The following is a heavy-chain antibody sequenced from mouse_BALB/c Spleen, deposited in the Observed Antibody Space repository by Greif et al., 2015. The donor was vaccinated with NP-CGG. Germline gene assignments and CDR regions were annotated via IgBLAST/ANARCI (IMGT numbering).Heavy chain of an antibody. V-gene: IGHV3-1*02. CDR2: IQYSGNT. Sequence: VQLKESGPDLVKPSQSLSLTCTVTGYSITSGYSWHWIRQFPGNKLEWMGYIQYSGNTNYNPSLKSRISITRGTSKTQFFLQLNSVATEDTATYYCARRGDMSDGRFASWGQGTLVTVSS. J-gene: IGHJ3*01. CDR1: GYSITSGYS. CDR3: ARRGDMSDGRFAS.